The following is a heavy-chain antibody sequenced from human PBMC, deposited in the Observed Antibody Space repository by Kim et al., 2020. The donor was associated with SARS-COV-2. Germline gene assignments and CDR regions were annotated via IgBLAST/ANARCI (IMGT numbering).Heavy chain of an antibody. CDR3: ARDGTKGHSSSWSPGY. J-gene: IGHJ4*02. CDR1: GFTFSSYA. Sequence: GGSLRLSCAASGFTFSSYAMHWVRQAPGKGLEWVAVISYDGSNKYYADSVKGRFTISRDNSKNTLYLQMNSLRAEDTAVYYCARDGTKGHSSSWSPGYWGQGTLVTVSS. D-gene: IGHD6-13*01. V-gene: IGHV3-30*04. CDR2: ISYDGSNK.